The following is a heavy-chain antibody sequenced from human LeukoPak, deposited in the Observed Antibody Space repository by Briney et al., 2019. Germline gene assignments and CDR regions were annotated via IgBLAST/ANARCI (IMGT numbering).Heavy chain of an antibody. D-gene: IGHD5-18*01. V-gene: IGHV4-34*01. CDR2: INHSGST. Sequence: SETLSLTCAVYGGSFSGYYWSWIRQPPGKGLEWIGEINHSGSTNYNPSLKSRVTISVDTSKNQFSLKLSSVTAADTAVYYCAREVSGRGYSYGFFDYWGQGTLVTVSS. CDR3: AREVSGRGYSYGFFDY. J-gene: IGHJ4*02. CDR1: GGSFSGYY.